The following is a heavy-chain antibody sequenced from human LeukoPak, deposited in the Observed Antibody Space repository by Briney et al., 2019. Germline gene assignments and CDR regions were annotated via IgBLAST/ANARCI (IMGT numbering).Heavy chain of an antibody. CDR3: ARRIAAAGNFDF. CDR1: GGSISCYY. J-gene: IGHJ4*02. CDR2: IYYSGST. Sequence: SETLSLTCTVSGGSISCYYLSWIRQPPGKGLEWIGYIYYSGSTSYNPSLKSRLIISVDTSKNQFSLKLNSVTAADTAVYYCARRIAAAGNFDFWGQGTLVTVSS. D-gene: IGHD6-13*01. V-gene: IGHV4-59*01.